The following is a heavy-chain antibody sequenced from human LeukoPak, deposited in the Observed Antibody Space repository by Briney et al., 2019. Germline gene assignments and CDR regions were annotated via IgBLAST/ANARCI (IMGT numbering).Heavy chain of an antibody. J-gene: IGHJ4*02. CDR2: ISSSSTI. CDR3: ASYYYDSSGYYYVAH. Sequence: GGSLRLSCAASGFTFSSYSMNWVRQAPGKGLEWVSYISSSSTIYYADSVKGRFTISRDNAKNSLYLQMNSLRDEDTAVYYCASYYYDSSGYYYVAHWGQGTLVTVSS. D-gene: IGHD3-22*01. CDR1: GFTFSSYS. V-gene: IGHV3-48*02.